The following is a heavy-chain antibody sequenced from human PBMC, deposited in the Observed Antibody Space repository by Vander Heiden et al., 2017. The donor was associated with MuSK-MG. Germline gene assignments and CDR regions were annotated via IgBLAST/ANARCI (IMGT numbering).Heavy chain of an antibody. D-gene: IGHD5-12*01. CDR1: GFTFRSYG. J-gene: IGHJ3*02. CDR3: AQQAGYDAFDI. CDR2: IWYDVSHK. V-gene: IGHV3-33*06. Sequence: VQLVESGGGVVQPGRCRRLSCATDGFTFRSYGMHWVRQAPGKWLELVSVIWYDVSHKYYADSVKGRFTISRDNSKNTLYLQMNSLRAEDTAVYYCAQQAGYDAFDIWGQGTMVTVSS.